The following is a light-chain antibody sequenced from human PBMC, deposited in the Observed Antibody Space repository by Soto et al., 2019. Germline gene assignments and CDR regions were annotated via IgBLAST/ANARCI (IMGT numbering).Light chain of an antibody. CDR1: QSVSSN. CDR3: QQSSNGAT. Sequence: EIVMTQSQATLYVSPGERATLFCRASQSVSSNLAWYQHKPGQAPRLLIYGASTRATDTPARFSGSGSGTEFTLTINSLQSEDFAVYYCQQSSNGATLGPGTKVDIK. V-gene: IGKV3-15*01. CDR2: GAS. J-gene: IGKJ3*01.